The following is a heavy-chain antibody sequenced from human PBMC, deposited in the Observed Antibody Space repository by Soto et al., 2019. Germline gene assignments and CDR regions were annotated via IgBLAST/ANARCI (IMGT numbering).Heavy chain of an antibody. J-gene: IGHJ6*02. CDR1: GFTFSSYN. Sequence: SGGSLRLSCAASGFTFSSYNMNWVRQAPGKGLEWVSSISSSSSYIYYADSVKGRFTIARDNAKNSLYLQMNSLRAEDTAVYYCARVALLGYCSGGSCYGTYCMDVWGQGTTVTVSS. V-gene: IGHV3-21*01. D-gene: IGHD2-15*01. CDR2: ISSSSSYI. CDR3: ARVALLGYCSGGSCYGTYCMDV.